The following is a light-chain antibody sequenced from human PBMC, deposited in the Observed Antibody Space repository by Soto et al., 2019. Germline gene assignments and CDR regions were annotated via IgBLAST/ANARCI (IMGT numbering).Light chain of an antibody. V-gene: IGKV4-1*01. CDR1: QSVLYSSNNKNY. J-gene: IGKJ3*01. CDR3: QQYYSLPFT. CDR2: WAS. Sequence: DIVMTQSPDSLAVSLGERATIDCKSSQSVLYSSNNKNYLTWYQQKPGQPPKLLIYWASTRESGVPDRFSGSGSETDFSLTISSLQAEDVAVYYCQQYYSLPFTFGPGTIVDIK.